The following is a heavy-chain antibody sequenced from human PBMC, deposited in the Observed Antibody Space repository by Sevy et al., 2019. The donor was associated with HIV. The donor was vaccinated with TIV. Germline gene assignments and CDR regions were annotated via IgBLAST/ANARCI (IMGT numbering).Heavy chain of an antibody. V-gene: IGHV3-23*01. Sequence: GVSLRLSCAASGFTFSSYAMSWVRQAPGKGLEWVSAISGSGGGTYYADSVKGRFTISRDNSKNTLYLQMNSLRAEDTAVYYCAKGKLVVYDGGGGNDYWGQGTLVTVSS. D-gene: IGHD2-8*02. CDR2: ISGSGGGT. CDR1: GFTFSSYA. J-gene: IGHJ4*02. CDR3: AKGKLVVYDGGGGNDY.